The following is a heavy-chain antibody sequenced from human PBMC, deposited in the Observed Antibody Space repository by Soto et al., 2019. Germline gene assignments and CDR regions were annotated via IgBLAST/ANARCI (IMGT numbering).Heavy chain of an antibody. J-gene: IGHJ5*02. CDR3: ARTPGYGEGRFDP. V-gene: IGHV4-61*01. D-gene: IGHD4-17*01. CDR2: IYYSGST. Sequence: QVQLQESGPGLVKPSETLSLTCNVSGGSVSSGSYYWSWIRQPPGKGLEWIGYIYYSGSTNYKPSLKSRVTISVDTSKNQYSLKLSSVTAADTGVYYCARTPGYGEGRFDPWGQGTLVTVSS. CDR1: GGSVSSGSYY.